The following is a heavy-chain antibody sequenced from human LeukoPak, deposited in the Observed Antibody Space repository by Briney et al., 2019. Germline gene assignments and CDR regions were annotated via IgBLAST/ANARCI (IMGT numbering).Heavy chain of an antibody. CDR3: ARHPFSDGFDI. J-gene: IGHJ3*02. CDR1: GGSISSGGYY. CDR2: IFHTGNS. Sequence: SETLSLTCTVSGGSISSGGYYWSWLRQPPGKGLEWIAYIFHTGNSNYNPSLKGRVTISVDTSKNQFSLKVNSVTAADTAMYYCARHPFSDGFDIWGQGTMVTVSS. V-gene: IGHV4-61*08.